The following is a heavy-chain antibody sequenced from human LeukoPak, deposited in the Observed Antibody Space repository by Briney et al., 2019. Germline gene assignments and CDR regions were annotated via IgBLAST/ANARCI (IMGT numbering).Heavy chain of an antibody. CDR3: ARDSGSSDAGAFDI. V-gene: IGHV4-59*01. Sequence: SETLSLTCTVSGGSINSYYWSWIRQPPGKGLEWIGYIYYSGSTNYNPSLKSRVTISVDTSKNQFSLKLSSVTAADTAVYYCARDSGSSDAGAFDIWGQGTMVTVSS. CDR1: GGSINSYY. CDR2: IYYSGST. J-gene: IGHJ3*02. D-gene: IGHD2-2*01.